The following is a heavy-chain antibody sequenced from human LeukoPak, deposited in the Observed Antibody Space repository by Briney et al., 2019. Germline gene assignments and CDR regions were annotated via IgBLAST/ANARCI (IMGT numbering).Heavy chain of an antibody. D-gene: IGHD3-22*01. J-gene: IGHJ6*03. CDR2: IYVTGST. CDR1: GGSIINYY. Sequence: SETLSLTCTVSGGSIINYYWSWIRQSAGTGLEWVGRIYVTGSTIYNPSLQSRLSMSVDTSKNQFSLRLTSVTAADTAVYFCARLKYYDSTGSNPGYYMDVWGKGIAVTVSS. CDR3: ARLKYYDSTGSNPGYYMDV. V-gene: IGHV4-4*07.